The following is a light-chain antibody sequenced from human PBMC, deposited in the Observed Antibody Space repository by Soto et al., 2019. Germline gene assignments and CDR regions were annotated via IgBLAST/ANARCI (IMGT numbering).Light chain of an antibody. V-gene: IGKV1-16*02. Sequence: DTQMTQSPASVSASVGDRVTITCRASQGISNYLAWYQLKPGKAPKALIYAASSLQRGVPSKFSGSGYGTDFTLPISSLQPEDFATYYVQQYHNYPYTFGQGTRLEIK. CDR1: QGISNY. J-gene: IGKJ2*01. CDR2: AAS. CDR3: QQYHNYPYT.